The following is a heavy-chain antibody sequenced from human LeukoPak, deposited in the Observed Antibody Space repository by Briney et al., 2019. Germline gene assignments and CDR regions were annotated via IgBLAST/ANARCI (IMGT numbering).Heavy chain of an antibody. CDR1: RFSFSSYS. V-gene: IGHV3-30*02. D-gene: IGHD3-22*01. Sequence: PGGSLRLSCAASRFSFSSYSMNWVRQAPGKGLEWVAFIRYDGSNKYYADSVKGRFTISRDNSKNTLYLQMNSLRAEDTAVYYCAKEGTITMIVVVTTSFDYWGQGTLVTVSS. CDR2: IRYDGSNK. J-gene: IGHJ4*02. CDR3: AKEGTITMIVVVTTSFDY.